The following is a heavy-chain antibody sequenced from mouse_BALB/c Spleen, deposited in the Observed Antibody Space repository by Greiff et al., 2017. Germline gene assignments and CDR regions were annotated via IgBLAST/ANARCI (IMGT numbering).Heavy chain of an antibody. CDR2: IWGDGST. Sequence: VKLVESGPGLVAPSQSLSITCTVSGFSLTGYGVNWVRQPPGKGLEWLGMIWGDGSTDYNSALKSRLSISKDNSKSQVFLKMNSLQTDDTARYYCARGGRWYYYAMDYWGQGTSVTVSS. CDR1: GFSLTGYG. J-gene: IGHJ4*01. V-gene: IGHV2-6-7*01. CDR3: ARGGRWYYYAMDY.